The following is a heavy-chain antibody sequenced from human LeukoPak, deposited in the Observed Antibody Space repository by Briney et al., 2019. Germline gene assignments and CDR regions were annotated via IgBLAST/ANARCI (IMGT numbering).Heavy chain of an antibody. CDR1: GVTFDDYA. D-gene: IGHD2-2*01. J-gene: IGHJ4*02. CDR2: ISWNSGSI. CDR3: AKVNSRVVVAAAIDY. V-gene: IGHV3-9*01. Sequence: GGSLRLSCAASGVTFDDYAMHWVRQAPGEGLEWVSGISWNSGSIGYAESVKGRFTISRDNAKNSLYLQMNSLRAEDTALYYCAKVNSRVVVAAAIDYWGQGTLVTVSS.